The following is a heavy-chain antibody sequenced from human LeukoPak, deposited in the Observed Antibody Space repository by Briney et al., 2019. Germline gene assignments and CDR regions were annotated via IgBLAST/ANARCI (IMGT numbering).Heavy chain of an antibody. J-gene: IGHJ3*02. V-gene: IGHV3-23*01. CDR1: GFSFSSYS. Sequence: PAGSLSLARAVSGFSFSSYSMSWVRQPPGKVLEWVASIISSGGSTYYADSVKGPSTTSKDTSKKPLYLQMNSWRPEDAVVYYCARWAAIYISGERTIGTASS. CDR2: IISSGGST. D-gene: IGHD5-24*01. CDR3: ARWAAIYI.